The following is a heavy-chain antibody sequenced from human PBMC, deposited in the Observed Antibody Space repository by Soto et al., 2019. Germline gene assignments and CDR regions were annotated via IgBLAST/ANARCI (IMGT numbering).Heavy chain of an antibody. CDR3: AGDPDSHYNDSHASSYP. J-gene: IGHJ5*02. V-gene: IGHV1-3*01. CDR1: GYTFTSYA. D-gene: IGHD4-4*01. CDR2: INAMNGNT. Sequence: ASVKVSCKASGYTFTSYAMHWVRQAPGQRLEWLGRINAMNGNTNYSQKFQGRVTISADTFAGTAYMELTGLRSDDTAVYYCAGDPDSHYNDSHASSYPWGQGTLVTVSS.